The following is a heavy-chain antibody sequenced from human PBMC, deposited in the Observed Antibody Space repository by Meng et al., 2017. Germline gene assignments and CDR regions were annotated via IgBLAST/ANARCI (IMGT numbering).Heavy chain of an antibody. J-gene: IGHJ5*02. CDR3: ARSPGRYFDWPPNWFDP. Sequence: ESLKISCTVSGGSISSYYWSWIRQPPGKGLEWIGYIYYSGSTNYNPSLKSRVTISVDTSKNQFSLKLSSVTAADTAVYYCARSPGRYFDWPPNWFDPWGQGTLVTVSS. D-gene: IGHD3-9*01. V-gene: IGHV4-59*01. CDR1: GGSISSYY. CDR2: IYYSGST.